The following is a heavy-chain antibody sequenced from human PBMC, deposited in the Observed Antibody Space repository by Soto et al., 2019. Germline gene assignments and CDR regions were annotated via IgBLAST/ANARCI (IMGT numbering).Heavy chain of an antibody. D-gene: IGHD6-13*01. CDR3: ARVVPEQLLRYYYYYYMDV. J-gene: IGHJ6*03. V-gene: IGHV1-18*01. CDR2: ISAYNGNT. Sequence: QALLVQSGAEVKKPGASVKVSCKASGYMFSNYGISWVRQAPGQGLEWMGWISAYNGNTHYEQKFEYRVTMTADTSTSTAYMEVRSLTSDDTAVYFCARVVPEQLLRYYYYYYMDVWGEGTTVTVSS. CDR1: GYMFSNYG.